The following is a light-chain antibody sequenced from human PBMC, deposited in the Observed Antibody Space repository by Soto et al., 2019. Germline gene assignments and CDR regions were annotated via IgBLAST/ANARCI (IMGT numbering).Light chain of an antibody. V-gene: IGKV1-8*01. CDR3: QQYYSFPPLT. CDR2: AAS. CDR1: QGISSY. Sequence: AIRMTQSPSSFSASTGDRVTITCRASQGISSYLAWYQQKPGKAPKLLIYAASTLQSGVPSRFSGSGSGTDFTLTISCLQSEAFATYYCQQYYSFPPLTFGGGTNVEIK. J-gene: IGKJ4*01.